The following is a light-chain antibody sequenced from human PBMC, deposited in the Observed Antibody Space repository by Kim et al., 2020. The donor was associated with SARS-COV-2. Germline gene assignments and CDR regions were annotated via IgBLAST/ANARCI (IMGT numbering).Light chain of an antibody. V-gene: IGLV2-11*01. CDR2: DVS. Sequence: QSVTNSCTGTSSDVGGYNYVSWYQKHPDKTPKLMIYDVSERPSGVPDRFSGSKSGNTASLTISGLQADDEADYYCCSYAGSYTYVFGTGTKVTVL. CDR3: CSYAGSYTYV. J-gene: IGLJ1*01. CDR1: SSDVGGYNY.